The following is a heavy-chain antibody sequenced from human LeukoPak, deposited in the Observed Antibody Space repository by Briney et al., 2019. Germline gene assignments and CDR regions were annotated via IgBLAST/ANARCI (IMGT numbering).Heavy chain of an antibody. J-gene: IGHJ4*02. CDR2: IYYSGST. D-gene: IGHD1-26*01. CDR3: ARDNSGSYVNY. V-gene: IGHV4-59*11. CDR1: GGSFSGHY. Sequence: SETLSLTCAVYGGSFSGHYWTWIRQPPGKGLEWIGYIYYSGSTSYNPSLKSRVSISVDTSKNQFSLRLSSVTAADTAVYYCARDNSGSYVNYWGQGPLATVSS.